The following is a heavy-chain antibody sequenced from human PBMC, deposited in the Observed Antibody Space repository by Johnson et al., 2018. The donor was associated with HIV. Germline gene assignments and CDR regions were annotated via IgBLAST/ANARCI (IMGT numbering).Heavy chain of an antibody. V-gene: IGHV3-23*04. Sequence: VQLVESGGGLVQPGGSLRLSCAASGFTFSNFAMSWVRQAPGKGLEWVSGISGSGGSTYYADSVKGRITISRDNSKYTVYLQMNSLRVEDTAVYYCARAPPGGAFDIWGQGTMVTVSS. D-gene: IGHD6-25*01. J-gene: IGHJ3*02. CDR3: ARAPPGGAFDI. CDR1: GFTFSNFA. CDR2: ISGSGGST.